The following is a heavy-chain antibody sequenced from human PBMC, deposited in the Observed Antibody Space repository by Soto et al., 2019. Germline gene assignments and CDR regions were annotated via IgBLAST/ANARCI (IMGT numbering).Heavy chain of an antibody. CDR3: ARAPQHYDYVWGSYRYTES. CDR1: GGSISTYY. J-gene: IGHJ4*02. CDR2: IYYSGST. V-gene: IGHV4-30-4*01. Sequence: SETLSLTCTVSGGSISTYYWSWIRQPPGKGLEWIGYIYYSGSTYYNPSLKSRVTISVDTSKNQFSLKLSSVTAADTAVYYCARAPQHYDYVWGSYRYTESWGQGTLVTVSS. D-gene: IGHD3-16*02.